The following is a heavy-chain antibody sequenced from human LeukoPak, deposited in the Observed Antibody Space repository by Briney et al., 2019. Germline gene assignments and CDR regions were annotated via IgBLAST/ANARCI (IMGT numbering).Heavy chain of an antibody. V-gene: IGHV3-7*01. CDR2: IKQDGSEK. J-gene: IGHJ4*02. Sequence: GVSLRLSCAASGFTFSSYWMTWVLQAPGKGLEGVANIKQDGSEKYYVDSVKGRFTISRDNAKNSLHLQLNSLRVEDTAFYYCARESISSGWPRSDCWLQGTLVSDSS. CDR3: ARESISSGWPRSDC. CDR1: GFTFSSYW. D-gene: IGHD6-19*01.